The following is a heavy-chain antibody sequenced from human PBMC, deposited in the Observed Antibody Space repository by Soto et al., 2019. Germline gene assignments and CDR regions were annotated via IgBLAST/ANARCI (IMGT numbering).Heavy chain of an antibody. J-gene: IGHJ4*02. CDR1: GFAVSSKY. D-gene: IGHD6-19*01. Sequence: EVQLVESGGGLIQPGGSLRLSCAAYGFAVSSKYMTWVRQAPGKGLEWVSVIYGGGTTYYADSVQGRFTISRDTSKNTLYLQLYSLRAEDTAVYYCVQTTGWPGFDFWGQGTLVTVSS. V-gene: IGHV3-53*01. CDR2: IYGGGTT. CDR3: VQTTGWPGFDF.